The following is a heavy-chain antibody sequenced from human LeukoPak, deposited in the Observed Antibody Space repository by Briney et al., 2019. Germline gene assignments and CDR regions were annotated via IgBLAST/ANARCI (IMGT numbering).Heavy chain of an antibody. Sequence: GSLRLSCAASGFTFSSYWMSWVRQPPGKGLEWIGEINHSGSTNYNPSLKSRVTISVDTSKNQFSLKLSSVTAADTAVYYCASGGELEYFDYWGQGTLVTVSS. D-gene: IGHD1-26*01. V-gene: IGHV4-34*08. CDR2: INHSGST. J-gene: IGHJ4*02. CDR1: GFTFSSYW. CDR3: ASGGELEYFDY.